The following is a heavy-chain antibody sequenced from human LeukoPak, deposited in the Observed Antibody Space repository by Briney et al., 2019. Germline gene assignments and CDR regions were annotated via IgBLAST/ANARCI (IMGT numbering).Heavy chain of an antibody. J-gene: IGHJ4*02. CDR2: IYTSGST. Sequence: PSETLSLTCTVSGGSISSYYWSWIRQPAGKGLEWIGRIYTSGSTYYNPSLKSRVTISVDTSKNQFSLKLSSVTAADTAVYYCARRPRYSSSWYRDYWGQGTLVTVSS. CDR3: ARRPRYSSSWYRDY. D-gene: IGHD6-13*01. V-gene: IGHV4-4*07. CDR1: GGSISSYY.